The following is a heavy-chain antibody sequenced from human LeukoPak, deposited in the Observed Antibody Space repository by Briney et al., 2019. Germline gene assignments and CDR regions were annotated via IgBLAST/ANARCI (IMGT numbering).Heavy chain of an antibody. CDR2: INHSGST. J-gene: IGHJ4*02. V-gene: IGHV4-34*01. CDR1: GGSFSGYY. CDR3: ARGWSGEFPPRV. Sequence: SETLSLTCAVYGGSFSGYYWSWIRQPPGKGLEWIGEINHSGSTNYNPSLKSRVTISVDTSKNQFSLKLSSVTAADTAVYYCARGWSGEFPPRVWGQGTLVTVSS. D-gene: IGHD3-10*01.